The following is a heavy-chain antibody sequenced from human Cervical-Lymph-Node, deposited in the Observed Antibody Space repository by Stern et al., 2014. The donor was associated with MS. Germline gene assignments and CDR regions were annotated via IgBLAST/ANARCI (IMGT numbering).Heavy chain of an antibody. J-gene: IGHJ4*02. CDR1: GFTFSGYW. CDR2: INSDGSST. V-gene: IGHV3-74*01. D-gene: IGHD2/OR15-2a*01. CDR3: ARDHYFSVDS. Sequence: VQLMQSGGGLVQPGGSLRLSCSASGFTFSGYWMEWVRQAPGKGLVWVSRINSDGSSTIYADSVKGRFTISRDNAKNTLYLQMNSLRAEDTAVYYCARDHYFSVDSWGQGTLVTVPS.